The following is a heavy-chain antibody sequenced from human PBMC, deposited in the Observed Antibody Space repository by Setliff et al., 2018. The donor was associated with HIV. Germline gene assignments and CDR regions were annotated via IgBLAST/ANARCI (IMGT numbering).Heavy chain of an antibody. CDR1: GYTFTSYA. CDR2: IIPIFGTA. V-gene: IGHV1-69*05. Sequence: GASVKVSCKASGYTFTSYAMNWVRQAPGQGLEWMGGIIPIFGTANYAQKFQGRVTITTDESTSTVYMELSSLRSEDTAVYYCARDGDGYGDYESYYYMDVWGKGTTVTVSS. CDR3: ARDGDGYGDYESYYYMDV. D-gene: IGHD4-17*01. J-gene: IGHJ6*03.